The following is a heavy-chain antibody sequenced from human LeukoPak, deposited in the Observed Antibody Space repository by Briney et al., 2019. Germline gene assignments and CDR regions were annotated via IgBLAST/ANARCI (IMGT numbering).Heavy chain of an antibody. Sequence: SETLSLTCTVSGYSISSGYYWGWIRQPPGKGLEGIGSIHHSGSTYYNPSLKSRVTISVDTSKNQFSLKLSSVTAADTAVYYCASFLEWLLWNYWGQGTLVTVSS. CDR1: GYSISSGYY. CDR3: ASFLEWLLWNY. CDR2: IHHSGST. V-gene: IGHV4-38-2*02. J-gene: IGHJ4*02. D-gene: IGHD3-3*01.